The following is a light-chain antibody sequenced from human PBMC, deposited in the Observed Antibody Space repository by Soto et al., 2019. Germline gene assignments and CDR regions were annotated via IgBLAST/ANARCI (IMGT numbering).Light chain of an antibody. Sequence: EIVLTQSPGTLSLSPGERATLSCRASQSVSSSYLAWYQQKPGQAPRLLIYGASSRAPGIPDRFSGSGSGTDFTLTISRLEPEDFAVDYCQRYGSSPGMYTFGQGTKLEIK. CDR1: QSVSSSY. J-gene: IGKJ2*01. CDR2: GAS. CDR3: QRYGSSPGMYT. V-gene: IGKV3-20*01.